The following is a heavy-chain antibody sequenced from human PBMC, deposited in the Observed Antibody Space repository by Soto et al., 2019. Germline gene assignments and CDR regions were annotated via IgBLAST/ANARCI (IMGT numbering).Heavy chain of an antibody. CDR1: GGTFSSYA. Sequence: QVQLVQSGAEVKKPGSSVKVSCKASGGTFSSYAISWVRQAPGQGLEWMGGIIPIFGTANYAQKFQGRVTITADESTRTDDLELRSLRSEDTSVYYCAIEYCSGGLCIRGFDPWGQGTLGTVSS. CDR2: IIPIFGTA. D-gene: IGHD2-15*01. V-gene: IGHV1-69*12. J-gene: IGHJ5*02. CDR3: AIEYCSGGLCIRGFDP.